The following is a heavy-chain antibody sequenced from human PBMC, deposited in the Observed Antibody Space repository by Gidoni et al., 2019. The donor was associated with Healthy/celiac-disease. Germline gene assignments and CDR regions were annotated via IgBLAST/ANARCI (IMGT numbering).Heavy chain of an antibody. V-gene: IGHV3-30*18. Sequence: QVQLVESGGGVVQPGRSLRLSCAPSGFTFRSYGMHWVRQAPGKGLEWVAVISYDGSNKYYADSVKGRFTISRDNSKNTLYLQMNSLRAEDTAVYYCAKDFKWELRGAFDIWGQGTMVTVSS. CDR2: ISYDGSNK. CDR1: GFTFRSYG. D-gene: IGHD1-26*01. CDR3: AKDFKWELRGAFDI. J-gene: IGHJ3*02.